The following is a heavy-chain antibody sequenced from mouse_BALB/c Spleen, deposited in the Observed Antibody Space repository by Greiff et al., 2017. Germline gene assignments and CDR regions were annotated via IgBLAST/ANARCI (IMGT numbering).Heavy chain of an antibody. CDR1: GFNIKDTY. Sequence: VQLQQSGAELVKPGASVKLSCTASGFNIKDTYMHWVKQRHEQGLEWIGRIDPANGNTKYDPKFQGKATITADTSSNTAYLQLSSLTSEDTAVYYCAYYGSSYGFAYWGQGTLVTVSA. D-gene: IGHD1-1*01. V-gene: IGHV14-3*02. CDR3: AYYGSSYGFAY. J-gene: IGHJ3*01. CDR2: IDPANGNT.